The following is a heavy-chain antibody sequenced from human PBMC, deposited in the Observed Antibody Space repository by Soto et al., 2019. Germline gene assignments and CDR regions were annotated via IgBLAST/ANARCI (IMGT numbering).Heavy chain of an antibody. V-gene: IGHV6-1*01. J-gene: IGHJ4*01. D-gene: IGHD1-1*01. CDR2: TYYRSTWYY. Sequence: SPTLSLTCALTGDSVSSHSAGWSWVRQSPSRGLEWLGRTYYRSTWYYEYAVSVCGGIITHPCTFYTQYSLQLNSVTPANTAIYFSARGQKHRGTIFDYWGQGTLVTVST. CDR3: ARGQKHRGTIFDY. CDR1: GDSVSSHSAG.